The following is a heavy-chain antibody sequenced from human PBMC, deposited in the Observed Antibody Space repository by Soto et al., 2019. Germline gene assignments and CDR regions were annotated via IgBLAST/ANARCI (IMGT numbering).Heavy chain of an antibody. Sequence: SETLSLTCTVSGGSISSSSYYWGWFRQPPGKGLEWNGSIYYSGSTYYNPSLKSRVTISVDTSKNQFSLKLSSVTAADTAVYYCARHRVKDIVVVPAASFLNWFDPWGQGTLVTVSS. CDR3: ARHRVKDIVVVPAASFLNWFDP. CDR1: GGSISSSSYY. V-gene: IGHV4-39*01. D-gene: IGHD2-2*01. J-gene: IGHJ5*02. CDR2: IYYSGST.